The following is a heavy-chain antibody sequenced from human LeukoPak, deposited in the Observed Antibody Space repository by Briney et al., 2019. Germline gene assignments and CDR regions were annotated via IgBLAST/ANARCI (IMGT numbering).Heavy chain of an antibody. Sequence: GASVKVSCKASGGTFTIYAISWVRQAPGQGLEWMGGIIPIFGTANYAQKFQGRVTITADESTSTAYMELSSLRSEDTAAYYCAREEGLGYCSGGSCYYWFDPWGQGTLVTVSS. D-gene: IGHD2-15*01. CDR2: IIPIFGTA. J-gene: IGHJ5*02. CDR3: AREEGLGYCSGGSCYYWFDP. V-gene: IGHV1-69*13. CDR1: GGTFTIYA.